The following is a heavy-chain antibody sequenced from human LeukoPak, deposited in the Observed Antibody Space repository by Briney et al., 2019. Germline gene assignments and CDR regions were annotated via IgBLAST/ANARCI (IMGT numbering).Heavy chain of an antibody. V-gene: IGHV3-30-3*01. CDR2: MSQDGRTA. CDR1: GFSVSQHE. J-gene: IGHJ4*02. D-gene: IGHD3-16*01. Sequence: GGSLRLSCAASGFSVSQHEMHWVRQAPGKGLEWVAVMSQDGRTALYIDSLKGRFIISKDTSTDTVYLQMNSLRVEDTAVYYCARDPKVGSPDYFDYWGQGTLATVSP. CDR3: ARDPKVGSPDYFDY.